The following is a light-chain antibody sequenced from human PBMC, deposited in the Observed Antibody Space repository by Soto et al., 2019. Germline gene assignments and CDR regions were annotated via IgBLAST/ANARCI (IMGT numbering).Light chain of an antibody. CDR2: WAS. CDR3: QQYYSAPQT. Sequence: DIVMTQSPDSLAVSLGERATINCKSSQNVLYTSNNKNYLAWYQQKPGQPPKLLIYWASTRQSGVPDRFSGSGSGTDFTPTISSLQAEDVAVYYCQQYYSAPQTFGQGTKVEIK. J-gene: IGKJ1*01. CDR1: QNVLYTSNNKNY. V-gene: IGKV4-1*01.